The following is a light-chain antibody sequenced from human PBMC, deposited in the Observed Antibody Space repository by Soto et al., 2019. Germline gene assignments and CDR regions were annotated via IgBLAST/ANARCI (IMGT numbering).Light chain of an antibody. Sequence: DIQMTQSPPTLSASEGDRVTITCRASQSFSSGLACYQQKPGKAPNLLIYSVSSLESGVPSRFSGSGSGTEFTLTISSLQPDDFAPYYCQQYSNYPWTFGQGTKVEIK. V-gene: IGKV1-5*01. CDR3: QQYSNYPWT. CDR2: SVS. J-gene: IGKJ1*01. CDR1: QSFSSG.